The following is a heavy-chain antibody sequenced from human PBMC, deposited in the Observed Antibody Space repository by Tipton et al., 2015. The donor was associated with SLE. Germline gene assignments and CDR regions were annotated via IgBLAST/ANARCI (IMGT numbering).Heavy chain of an antibody. V-gene: IGHV3-7*01. CDR2: IKEDGGTK. CDR1: GFTFSNYY. Sequence: SLRLSCVASGFTFSNYYMNWVRQAPGKGLEWVANIKEDGGTKYFLDSVKGRFTISRDNAKNTLYLQMNSLRAEDTAVYYCARDSGNYSIDYWGQGTLVTVSS. D-gene: IGHD1-26*01. J-gene: IGHJ4*02. CDR3: ARDSGNYSIDY.